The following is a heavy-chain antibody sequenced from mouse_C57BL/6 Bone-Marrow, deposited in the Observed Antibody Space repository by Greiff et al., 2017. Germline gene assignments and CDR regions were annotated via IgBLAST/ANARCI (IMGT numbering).Heavy chain of an antibody. J-gene: IGHJ1*03. CDR3: ASPYYGSSYGYWYFDV. CDR2: ISTYYGVA. V-gene: IGHV1-67*01. CDR1: GYPFTDYA. Sequence: QVQLQQSGPELVRPGVSVKISCKGSGYPFTDYAMHWVKQSHAKSLEWIGVISTYYGVASYNQKFTDKATMTVDKSSSTAYMELAILTSEDSAVYYCASPYYGSSYGYWYFDVWGTGTTVTVSS. D-gene: IGHD1-1*01.